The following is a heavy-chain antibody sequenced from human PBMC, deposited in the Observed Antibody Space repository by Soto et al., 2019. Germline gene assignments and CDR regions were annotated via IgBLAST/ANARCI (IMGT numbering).Heavy chain of an antibody. CDR3: TRGPSGGEVVTAIPHKGAYFDY. V-gene: IGHV4-59*01. CDR1: GGSISNYY. J-gene: IGHJ4*02. Sequence: SETLSLTCTVSGGSISNYYWSWIRQPPGKGLEWIGYIYYSGSTNYNPSLKSRVTISVDTSKNQFSLKLSSVTAADTAVYYCTRGPSGGEVVTAIPHKGAYFDYWGQGTLVTVSS. CDR2: IYYSGST. D-gene: IGHD2-21*02.